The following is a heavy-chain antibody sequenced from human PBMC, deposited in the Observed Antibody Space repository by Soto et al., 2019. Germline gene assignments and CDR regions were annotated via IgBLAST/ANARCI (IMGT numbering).Heavy chain of an antibody. Sequence: SETLSLTCAVYGGSFSGYYWSWFRQPPGKGLEWIGEINHSGSTNYNPSLKGRVTISVDTSKNQFSLKLSSVTAADTAVYYCARLRSGWYRGDYWGQGTLVTVSS. CDR1: GGSFSGYY. J-gene: IGHJ4*02. D-gene: IGHD6-19*01. CDR2: INHSGST. CDR3: ARLRSGWYRGDY. V-gene: IGHV4-34*01.